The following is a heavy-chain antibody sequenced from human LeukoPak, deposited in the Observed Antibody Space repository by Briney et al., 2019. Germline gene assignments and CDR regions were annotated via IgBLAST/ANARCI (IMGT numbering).Heavy chain of an antibody. CDR1: GGSFSGYY. D-gene: IGHD3-16*02. J-gene: IGHJ5*02. Sequence: SETLSLTCAVYGGSFSGYYWSWIRQPPGKGLEWIGEINHSGSTNYNPSLKSRVTISVDTSKNQFSLKLSSVTAADTAVYYCARGWYYDYVWGSYRPPVWFDPWGQGTLVTVSS. V-gene: IGHV4-34*01. CDR2: INHSGST. CDR3: ARGWYYDYVWGSYRPPVWFDP.